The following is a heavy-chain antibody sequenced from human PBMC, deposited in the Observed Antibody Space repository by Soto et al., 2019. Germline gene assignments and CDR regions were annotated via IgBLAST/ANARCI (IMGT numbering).Heavy chain of an antibody. CDR3: ARGDHDYDDTNENWLDH. J-gene: IGHJ5*02. CDR2: FNPRGVSS. D-gene: IGHD4-17*01. Sequence: QVQLVQSGAEVKKPGASVKVSCTASGYTFTRFYIHWVRQAPGQGLEWVGVFNPRGVSSNFAQTFQGRVTMTWDASTTTVYMELSSLRSHDTAVYYCARGDHDYDDTNENWLDHWGQGTLVTVSA. V-gene: IGHV1-46*01. CDR1: GYTFTRFY.